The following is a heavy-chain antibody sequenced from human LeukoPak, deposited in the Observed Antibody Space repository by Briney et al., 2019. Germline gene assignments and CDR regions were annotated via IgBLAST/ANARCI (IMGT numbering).Heavy chain of an antibody. D-gene: IGHD5-24*01. CDR3: ARSRDGYKRFDS. J-gene: IGHJ4*02. CDR2: ISGSGDTT. Sequence: GESLRLSCAASGFTFSSYAMTWVRQAPGKGLEWVSVISGSGDTTYYADSVKGRFTNSRDNSKNTLYLQMNSLRAEDTAVYFCARSRDGYKRFDSWGQGTLVTVSS. V-gene: IGHV3-23*01. CDR1: GFTFSSYA.